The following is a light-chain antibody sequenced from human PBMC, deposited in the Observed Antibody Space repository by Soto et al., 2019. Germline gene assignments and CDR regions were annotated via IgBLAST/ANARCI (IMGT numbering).Light chain of an antibody. Sequence: VVSAPRCESVSPGQLVAIFCTGTSSDVGSYNRVSWYQQPPGTAPKLMIFDVSNRPSGVPDRFSGSKSGNTASLTISGLQAEDEADYYCSSYTISSTYVFGTGTKVTVL. CDR3: SSYTISSTYV. V-gene: IGLV2-18*02. CDR2: DVS. J-gene: IGLJ1*01. CDR1: SSDVGSYNR.